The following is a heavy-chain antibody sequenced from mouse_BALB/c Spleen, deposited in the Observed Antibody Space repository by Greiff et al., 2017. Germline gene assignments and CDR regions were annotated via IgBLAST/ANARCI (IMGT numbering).Heavy chain of an antibody. CDR1: GYSITSDYA. CDR3: ARSPRNYYGSSYFDY. Sequence: EVKVEESGPGLVKPSQSLSLTCTVTGYSITSDYAWNWIRQFPGNKLEWMGYISYSGSTSYNPSLKSRISITRDTSKNQFFLQLNSVTTEDTATYYCARSPRNYYGSSYFDYWGQGTTLTVSS. V-gene: IGHV3-2*02. J-gene: IGHJ2*01. CDR2: ISYSGST. D-gene: IGHD1-1*01.